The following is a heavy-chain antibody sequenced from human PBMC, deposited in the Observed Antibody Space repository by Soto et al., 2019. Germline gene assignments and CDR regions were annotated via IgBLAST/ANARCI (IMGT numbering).Heavy chain of an antibody. J-gene: IGHJ4*02. CDR1: GYTFTSYA. Sequence: QVQLVQSGAEVKKPGASVMVSCKASGYTFTSYAMHWVRQAPGQRLEWMGWINAGNGNTKYSQKFQGRVTITRDTSASTAYMELSSLRSEDTAVYYCAREGATTGLLAYWGQGTLVTVSS. CDR2: INAGNGNT. D-gene: IGHD1-26*01. CDR3: AREGATTGLLAY. V-gene: IGHV1-3*01.